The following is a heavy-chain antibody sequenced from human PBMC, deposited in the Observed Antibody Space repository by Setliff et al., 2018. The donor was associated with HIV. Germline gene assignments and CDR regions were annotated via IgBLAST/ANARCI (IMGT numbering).Heavy chain of an antibody. V-gene: IGHV5-51*01. CDR1: GYTFTNYW. CDR2: IYPGDSDT. J-gene: IGHJ5*01. D-gene: IGHD3-3*01. Sequence: PGESLKLSCRGSGYTFTNYWIGWARQLPGRGLEWRGIIYPGDSDTRYSPSFEGQVTMSADKSINTAYLQWNSLKASDTAMYYCARQPTDTSGYNNWFDSWGQGTLVTVSS. CDR3: ARQPTDTSGYNNWFDS.